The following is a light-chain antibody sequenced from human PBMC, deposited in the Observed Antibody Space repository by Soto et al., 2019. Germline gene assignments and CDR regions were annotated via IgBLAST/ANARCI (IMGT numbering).Light chain of an antibody. CDR2: GNS. Sequence: QSVLTQPPSVSGAPGQRVTISCTGSSSNIGAGFDVHWYHQIAGTAPKLLIYGNSNRPSGVPDRFSGSKSGTSASLAINGLQSEDEADYYCAAWDDSLNGLAVFGGGTQLTVL. CDR1: SSNIGAGFD. CDR3: AAWDDSLNGLAV. V-gene: IGLV1-40*01. J-gene: IGLJ7*01.